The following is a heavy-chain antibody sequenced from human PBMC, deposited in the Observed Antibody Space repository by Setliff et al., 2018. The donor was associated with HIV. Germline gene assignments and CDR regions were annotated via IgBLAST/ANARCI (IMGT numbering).Heavy chain of an antibody. D-gene: IGHD4-17*01. Sequence: ASVKVSCQASGYTFTSYYMHWVRQAPGQGLEWMGIINPSGGSTSYAQKFQGRVTMTRDTSTSTVYMELSSLRSEDTAVYYCARDLPTTVTKGLEPFDYWGQGTLVTVSS. CDR3: ARDLPTTVTKGLEPFDY. CDR2: INPSGGST. V-gene: IGHV1-46*01. CDR1: GYTFTSYY. J-gene: IGHJ4*02.